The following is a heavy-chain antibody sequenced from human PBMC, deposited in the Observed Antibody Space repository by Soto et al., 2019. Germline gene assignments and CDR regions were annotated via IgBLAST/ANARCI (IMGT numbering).Heavy chain of an antibody. CDR3: PRAAASPDLGWFEP. D-gene: IGHD6-6*01. Sequence: QVQLVQSGAEVKKPGASVKVSCKASGYTFTSYGLSWVRQAPGQGLEWMGWISAYNGNTNYAQKLQGRVTMTTDTSTSTAHMELRSLRSDDTAVDYCPRAAASPDLGWFEPWGRGTLVTFTS. V-gene: IGHV1-18*01. CDR2: ISAYNGNT. J-gene: IGHJ5*02. CDR1: GYTFTSYG.